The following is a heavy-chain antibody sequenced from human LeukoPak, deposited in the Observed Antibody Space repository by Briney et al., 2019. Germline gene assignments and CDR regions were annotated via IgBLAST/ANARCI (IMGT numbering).Heavy chain of an antibody. CDR3: AKDQTTIFGVVARFDY. D-gene: IGHD3-3*01. J-gene: IGHJ4*02. Sequence: LSGGSLRLSCAASGFTFSSYAMSWVRQAPGKGLEWVSAISGSGGSTYYADSVKGRFTISRDNSKNTLYLQMNSLRAEDTAVYYCAKDQTTIFGVVARFDYWGQGTLVTVSS. V-gene: IGHV3-23*01. CDR1: GFTFSSYA. CDR2: ISGSGGST.